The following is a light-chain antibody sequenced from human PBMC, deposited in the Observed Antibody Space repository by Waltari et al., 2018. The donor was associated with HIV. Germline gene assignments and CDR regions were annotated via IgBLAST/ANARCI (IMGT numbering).Light chain of an antibody. J-gene: IGKJ1*01. CDR2: GAT. V-gene: IGKV4-1*01. CDR1: QRVFYSYNNKNY. Sequence: DIVMTQSPASLALSLGERDTINCKSSQRVFYSYNNKNYLAGYQQKPGQPPRLLIYGATTRESGVPDRFSGSGSGTDFTLTISGLQAEDGAVYYCQQYHRIPGTCGQGTKVEIK. CDR3: QQYHRIPGT.